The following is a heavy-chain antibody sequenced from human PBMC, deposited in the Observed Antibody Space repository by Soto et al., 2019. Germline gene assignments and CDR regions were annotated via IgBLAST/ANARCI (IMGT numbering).Heavy chain of an antibody. D-gene: IGHD3-10*01. CDR1: GFSLNTGGVG. V-gene: IGHV2-5*02. CDR3: VRNWRYYGGDYYYGMDA. J-gene: IGHJ6*02. CDR2: IYWDDDE. Sequence: ITLKESGPTLVKPTQTLTLTCTFSGFSLNTGGVGVSCVRQPRGKAMEWLSLIYWDDDERYRPSLRSRLNITKDTINNQVVLTMTNMDPEDTATYYCVRNWRYYGGDYYYGMDAWGQGTTVTVSS.